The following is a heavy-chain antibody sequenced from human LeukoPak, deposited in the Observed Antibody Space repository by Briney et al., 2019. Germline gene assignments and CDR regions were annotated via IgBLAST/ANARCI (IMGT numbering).Heavy chain of an antibody. V-gene: IGHV4-31*03. CDR2: IYYSGST. Sequence: SETLSLTCTVSGGSISSGGYYWSWIRQHPGKGLEWIGYIYYSGSTYYNPSLKSRVTISVDASKNQFSLKLSSVTAADTAVYYCARDTSLGYCSSTSCYTGIQWGQGTLVTVSS. CDR1: GGSISSGGYY. D-gene: IGHD2-2*02. CDR3: ARDTSLGYCSSTSCYTGIQ. J-gene: IGHJ4*02.